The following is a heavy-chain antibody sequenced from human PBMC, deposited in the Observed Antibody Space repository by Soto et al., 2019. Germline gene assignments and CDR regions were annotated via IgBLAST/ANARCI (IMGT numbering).Heavy chain of an antibody. CDR3: ARDREEYSSSLNAFDI. CDR2: IYYSGST. CDR1: GGSISSYY. Sequence: SETLSLTCTVSGGSISSYYWSWIRQPPGKGLEWIGYIYYSGSTNYNPSLKSRVTISVDTSKNQFSLKLSSVTAADTAVYYCARDREEYSSSLNAFDIWGQGTMVTVSS. J-gene: IGHJ3*02. D-gene: IGHD6-6*01. V-gene: IGHV4-59*01.